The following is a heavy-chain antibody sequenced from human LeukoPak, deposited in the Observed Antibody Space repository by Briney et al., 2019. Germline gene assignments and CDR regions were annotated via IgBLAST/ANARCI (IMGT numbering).Heavy chain of an antibody. CDR2: IYYSGST. Sequence: SETLSLTCTVSGGSISSYYWSWIRQPPGKGLEWIGYIYYSGSTNYNPSLKSRVTISVDTSKNQFSLELTSVTAADTAVYYCARGIVRLKPPDYWGQGALVTVSS. J-gene: IGHJ4*02. V-gene: IGHV4-59*01. D-gene: IGHD3-22*01. CDR1: GGSISSYY. CDR3: ARGIVRLKPPDY.